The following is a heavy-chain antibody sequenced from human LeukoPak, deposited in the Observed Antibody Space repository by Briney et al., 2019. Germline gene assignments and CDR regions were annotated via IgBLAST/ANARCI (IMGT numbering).Heavy chain of an antibody. Sequence: SETLSLTCTVSGGSISSYYWSWIRQTPGKGLEWIGYIYYSGSTNYNPSLKSRVTISVDTSKNQFYLKLSSVTAADTAVYYCARDVPMYSGSHLYYYMDVWGKGTTVTVSS. CDR2: IYYSGST. V-gene: IGHV4-59*01. CDR1: GGSISSYY. J-gene: IGHJ6*03. CDR3: ARDVPMYSGSHLYYYMDV. D-gene: IGHD1-26*01.